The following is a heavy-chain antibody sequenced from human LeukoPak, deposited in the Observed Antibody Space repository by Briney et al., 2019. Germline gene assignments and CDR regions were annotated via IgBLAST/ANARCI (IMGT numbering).Heavy chain of an antibody. D-gene: IGHD1-26*01. V-gene: IGHV3-48*03. J-gene: IGHJ4*02. CDR3: ARVWVGACDY. CDR2: ISSSGSTI. Sequence: GGSLRLSCAASGFTFRDFEMNWVRQAPGKGLEWVSYISSSGSTIYYADSVKDRFTISRDSAKSSLFLQMNNLRAEDTGRYYCARVWVGACDYWGQGALVTVSS. CDR1: GFTFRDFE.